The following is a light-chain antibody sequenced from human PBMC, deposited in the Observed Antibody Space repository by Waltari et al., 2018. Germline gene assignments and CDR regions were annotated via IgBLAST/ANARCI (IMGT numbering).Light chain of an antibody. CDR2: DAS. V-gene: IGKV3-11*01. Sequence: EIVLTQSPATLSLSPGERATLSCRASQSVSSYLAWYQPKPGQAPRLLIYDASNRATGIPARFSGSGSGTDFTLTISSLEPEDCAVYYCQQRSNWPPYTFGQGTKLEIK. CDR1: QSVSSY. J-gene: IGKJ2*01. CDR3: QQRSNWPPYT.